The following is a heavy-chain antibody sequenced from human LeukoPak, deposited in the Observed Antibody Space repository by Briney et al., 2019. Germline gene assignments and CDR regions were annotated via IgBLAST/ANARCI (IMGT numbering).Heavy chain of an antibody. CDR3: ARASRVTAPHNWFDP. CDR1: GGSISSYY. CDR2: IYTSGST. Sequence: PSETLSLTCTVSGGSISSYYWSWIRQPAGKGLEWVWRIYTSGSTNYNPSLKSRVTMSVDTSTNQCYLKLSSVTAADTAGYYCARASRVTAPHNWFDPWGEGTLVTVSS. D-gene: IGHD2-21*02. V-gene: IGHV4-4*07. J-gene: IGHJ5*02.